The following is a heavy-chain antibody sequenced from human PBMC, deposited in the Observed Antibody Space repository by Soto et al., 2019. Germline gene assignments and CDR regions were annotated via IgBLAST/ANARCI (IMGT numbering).Heavy chain of an antibody. V-gene: IGHV3-7*03. CDR1: GFIISSYW. Sequence: EVQLVESGGGLVQPGGSLRLSCVAPGFIISSYWMSWVRQAPGKGLEWVADIKQDGSQKYYADSAKGRFTISRDNAKNSLYLQMSSLRVEDTVVYYCARDGAALDICGQGTMGTVSS. D-gene: IGHD3-16*01. CDR2: IKQDGSQK. CDR3: ARDGAALDI. J-gene: IGHJ3*02.